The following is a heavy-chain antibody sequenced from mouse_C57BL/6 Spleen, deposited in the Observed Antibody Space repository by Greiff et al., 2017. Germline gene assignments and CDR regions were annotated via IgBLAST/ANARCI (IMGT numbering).Heavy chain of an antibody. CDR2: IHPNSGST. D-gene: IGHD1-1*01. V-gene: IGHV1-64*01. CDR3: ARGATVVATGGYFDV. Sequence: VQLQQPGAELVKPGASVKLSCKASGYTFTSYWMHWVQQRPGQGLEWIGMIHPNSGSTNYNEQFKSKATLTVDKSSSPAYRQLSSLTSEDSAVYDCARGATVVATGGYFDVWGTGTTVTVSS. J-gene: IGHJ1*03. CDR1: GYTFTSYW.